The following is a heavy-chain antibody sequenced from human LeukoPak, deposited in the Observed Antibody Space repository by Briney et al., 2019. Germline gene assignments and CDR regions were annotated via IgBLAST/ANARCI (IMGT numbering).Heavy chain of an antibody. CDR3: ARGGSSFPKGYFFDD. CDR2: IYYSGTT. Sequence: SETLSLTCTVSGGSISSSSYYWGWIRQPPGKGLEWIGSIYYSGTTFYRPSLKTRVTISLDTSKNQFSLKLSSVTAADTAVYYCARGGSSFPKGYFFDDWGQGTLVTVSS. D-gene: IGHD3-10*01. V-gene: IGHV4-39*07. J-gene: IGHJ4*02. CDR1: GGSISSSSYY.